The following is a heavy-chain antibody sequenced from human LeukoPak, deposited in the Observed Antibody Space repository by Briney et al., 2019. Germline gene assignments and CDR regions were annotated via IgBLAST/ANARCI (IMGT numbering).Heavy chain of an antibody. CDR1: GGSISSGSYY. CDR3: ARGDRGSYWGKWFDP. CDR2: IYTSGST. D-gene: IGHD1-26*01. Sequence: SETLSLTCTVSGGSISSGSYYWSWIRQPAGKGLEWIGRIYTSGSTNYNPSLKSRVTISVDTSKNQFSLKLSSVTAADTAVYYCARGDRGSYWGKWFDPWGQGTLVTVSS. J-gene: IGHJ5*02. V-gene: IGHV4-61*02.